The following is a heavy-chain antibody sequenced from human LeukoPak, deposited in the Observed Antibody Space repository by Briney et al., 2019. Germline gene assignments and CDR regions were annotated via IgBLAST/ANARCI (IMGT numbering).Heavy chain of an antibody. Sequence: SETLSLTCAVSGGSISSGGYSWSWIRQPPGKGLEWIGSIYYSGSTYYNPSLKSRVTISVDTSKNQFSLKLSSVTAADTAVYYCARDKSDYWGQGTLVTVSS. CDR3: ARDKSDY. CDR2: IYYSGST. J-gene: IGHJ4*02. V-gene: IGHV4-39*07. CDR1: GGSISSGGYS.